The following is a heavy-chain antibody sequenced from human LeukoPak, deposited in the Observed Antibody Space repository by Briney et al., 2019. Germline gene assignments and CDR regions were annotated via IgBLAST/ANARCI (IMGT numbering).Heavy chain of an antibody. J-gene: IGHJ4*02. CDR2: ISSSSSTI. V-gene: IGHV3-48*01. CDR3: ARENKQAYCGGDCHGMDY. D-gene: IGHD2-21*02. Sequence: PGGSLRLSCAASGFTFSSYSMNWVRQAPGKGLEWVSYISSSSSTIYYADSVKVRFTISRDNAKNSLYLQMNSLRAEDTAVYYCARENKQAYCGGDCHGMDYWGQGTLVTVSS. CDR1: GFTFSSYS.